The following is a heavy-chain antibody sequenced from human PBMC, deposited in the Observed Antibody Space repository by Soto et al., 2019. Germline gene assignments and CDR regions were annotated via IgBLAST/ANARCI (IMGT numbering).Heavy chain of an antibody. CDR3: ARQIRQDIVLMVYAIPQPDAFDI. Sequence: SETLSLTCTVSGGSISSSSYYWGWIRQPPGKGLEWIGSIYYSGSTYYNPSLKSRVTISVDTSKNQFSLKLSSVTAADTAVYYCARQIRQDIVLMVYAIPQPDAFDIWGQGTMVTVSS. CDR2: IYYSGST. D-gene: IGHD2-8*01. J-gene: IGHJ3*02. CDR1: GGSISSSSYY. V-gene: IGHV4-39*01.